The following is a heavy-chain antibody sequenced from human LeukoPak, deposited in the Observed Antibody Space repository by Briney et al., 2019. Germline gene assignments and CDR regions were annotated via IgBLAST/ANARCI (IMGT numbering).Heavy chain of an antibody. D-gene: IGHD4-17*01. V-gene: IGHV4-59*08. Sequence: SETLSLTCTVSGGSIRGYYWTWIRQPPGRGLEWIGCISSSGNTNSNPSLKSRVTMSVDTSRNQFSLKLRSVTAADTAVYYCARRNYGDYDHYFDSWGQGALVTVSS. CDR2: ISSSGNT. CDR3: ARRNYGDYDHYFDS. J-gene: IGHJ4*02. CDR1: GGSIRGYY.